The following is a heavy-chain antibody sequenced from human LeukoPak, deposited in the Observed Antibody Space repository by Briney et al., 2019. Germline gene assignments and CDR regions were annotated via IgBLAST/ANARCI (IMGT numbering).Heavy chain of an antibody. Sequence: GGSLRLSCAASGFTFSSYAMGWVRQAPGKGLEWVSAISGSGGSTYYADSVKGRFTISRDNSKNTLYLQMNSLRAEDTAVYYCVRYDFWSGYHDYWGQGTLVTVSS. CDR2: ISGSGGST. CDR3: VRYDFWSGYHDY. CDR1: GFTFSSYA. V-gene: IGHV3-23*01. D-gene: IGHD3-3*01. J-gene: IGHJ4*02.